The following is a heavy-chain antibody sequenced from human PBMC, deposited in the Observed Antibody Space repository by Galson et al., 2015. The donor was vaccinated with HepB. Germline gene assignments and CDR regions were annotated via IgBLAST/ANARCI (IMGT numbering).Heavy chain of an antibody. Sequence: SVKVSCKASGYTFTGYYMHWVRQAPGQGLEWMVRINPNSGGTNYAQKFQGRVAMTRDTSISTAYMELSRLRSDDTAVYYCAGGSGTRPPVKIMDVWGQGTTVTVSS. CDR2: INPNSGGT. V-gene: IGHV1-2*06. CDR1: GYTFTGYY. D-gene: IGHD3-10*01. J-gene: IGHJ6*02. CDR3: AGGSGTRPPVKIMDV.